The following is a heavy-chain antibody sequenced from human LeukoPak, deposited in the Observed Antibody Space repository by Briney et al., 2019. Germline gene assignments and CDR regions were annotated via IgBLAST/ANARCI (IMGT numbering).Heavy chain of an antibody. CDR3: ARDHQGYFDY. V-gene: IGHV4-30-4*01. CDR1: GGSISSGDYY. J-gene: IGHJ4*02. Sequence: SETLSLTCTVSGGSISSGDYYWSWIRQPPGKGLEWIGYIYYSGSTYYNPSLKSRVTISVDTSKNQFSLKLSSVTAANTAVYYCARDHQGYFDYWGQGTLVTVSS. CDR2: IYYSGST.